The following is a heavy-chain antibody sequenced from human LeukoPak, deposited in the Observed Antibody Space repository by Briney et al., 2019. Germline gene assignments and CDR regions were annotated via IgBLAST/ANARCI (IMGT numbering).Heavy chain of an antibody. CDR1: GFTFSSYW. J-gene: IGHJ3*02. Sequence: GGSLRLSCAASGFTFSSYWMSWVRQAPGKGQEWVANIKQDGSERYYVDSVKGRFTISRDNAKNSLYLQMNSLRAEDTAVYYCARDPQYQLLYGAFDIWGQGTMVTVSS. D-gene: IGHD2-2*02. CDR3: ARDPQYQLLYGAFDI. V-gene: IGHV3-7*01. CDR2: IKQDGSER.